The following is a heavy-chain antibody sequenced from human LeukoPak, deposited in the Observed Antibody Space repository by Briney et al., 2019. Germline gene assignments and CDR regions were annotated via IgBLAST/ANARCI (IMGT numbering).Heavy chain of an antibody. D-gene: IGHD3-10*01. J-gene: IGHJ4*02. CDR1: GFTFSDAW. CDR2: IKSKTDGGTT. Sequence: KSGGSLRLSCAASGFTFSDAWMSWVRQAPGKGLEWVGRIKSKTDGGTTDYAAPVKGRFTISRDDSKNTLYLQMNSLRAEDTAVYYCAKAVYGSGKSPAGQPFDYWGQGTLVTVSS. CDR3: AKAVYGSGKSPAGQPFDY. V-gene: IGHV3-15*01.